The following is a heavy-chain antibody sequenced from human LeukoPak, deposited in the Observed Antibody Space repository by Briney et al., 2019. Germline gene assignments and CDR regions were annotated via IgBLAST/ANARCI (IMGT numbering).Heavy chain of an antibody. CDR2: IYYNGNT. V-gene: IGHV4-59*01. J-gene: IGHJ4*02. Sequence: SETLSLTCTVSGGSTSGYYWTWIRQPPGKGLEWIGYIYYNGNTNYNPSLKSRLTISVDTSKNQFYLRLNSVTAADTAVYYCARVSGYDWESFYDYWGQGTLVTVSS. D-gene: IGHD5-12*01. CDR1: GGSTSGYY. CDR3: ARVSGYDWESFYDY.